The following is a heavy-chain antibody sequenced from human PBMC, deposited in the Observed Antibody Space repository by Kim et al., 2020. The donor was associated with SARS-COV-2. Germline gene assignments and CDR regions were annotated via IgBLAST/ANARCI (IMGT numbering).Heavy chain of an antibody. CDR3: YKDLNPGGGDV. Sequence: GGSLRLSCEASGITFTFWGMHWVRQAPGKGLEWVGGISLDSVRVDYADSVKGRFIISKDNAKKSLLLQMNSQRGEDKALYYCYKDLNPGGGDVWGQGTQVIVSS. CDR1: GITFTFWG. D-gene: IGHD2-21*01. CDR2: ISLDSVRV. V-gene: IGHV3-9*01. J-gene: IGHJ4*03.